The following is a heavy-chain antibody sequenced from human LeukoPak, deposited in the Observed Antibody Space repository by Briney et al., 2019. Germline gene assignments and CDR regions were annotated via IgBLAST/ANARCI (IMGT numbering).Heavy chain of an antibody. Sequence: ASVKVSCKASGYTFTSYDINWVRQATGQGLEWMGSMNPNSGNTGYAQKFQGRVTMTRNTSISTAYMELSSLRSEDTAVYYCARAFRRVVVPAAKGYYYYYGMDVWGQGTTVTVSS. J-gene: IGHJ6*02. CDR3: ARAFRRVVVPAAKGYYYYYGMDV. CDR1: GYTFTSYD. V-gene: IGHV1-8*01. CDR2: MNPNSGNT. D-gene: IGHD2-2*01.